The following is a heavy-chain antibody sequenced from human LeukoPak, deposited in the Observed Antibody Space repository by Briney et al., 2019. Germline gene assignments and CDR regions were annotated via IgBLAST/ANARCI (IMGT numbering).Heavy chain of an antibody. V-gene: IGHV3-30*18. J-gene: IGHJ4*02. Sequence: GRSLRLSCAASGFTFSSYGMHWVRQAPGKGLEWVAVISYDGSNKYYADSVKGRFTISRDNSKNTLYLQMNSLRAEDTAVYYCAKGTRGVIIPNFDYWGRGTLVTVSS. CDR2: ISYDGSNK. CDR3: AKGTRGVIIPNFDY. D-gene: IGHD3-10*01. CDR1: GFTFSSYG.